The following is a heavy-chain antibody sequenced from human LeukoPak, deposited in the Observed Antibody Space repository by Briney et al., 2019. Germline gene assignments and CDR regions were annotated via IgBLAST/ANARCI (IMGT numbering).Heavy chain of an antibody. CDR2: VIPILGTT. CDR1: GTTFSRSA. Sequence: SVKVSCKASGTTFSRSAISWVRQAPGQGLEWMGGVIPILGTTNYAQKFQDRVSITTDESTSTAYMEVSSLRSVDTAVYYCATVVWFGELLPFDYWGQGTLVTVSS. CDR3: ATVVWFGELLPFDY. D-gene: IGHD3-10*01. J-gene: IGHJ4*02. V-gene: IGHV1-69*05.